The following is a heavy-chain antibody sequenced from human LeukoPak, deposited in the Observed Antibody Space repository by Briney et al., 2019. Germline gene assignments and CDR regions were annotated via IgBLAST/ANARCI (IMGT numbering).Heavy chain of an antibody. J-gene: IGHJ5*02. CDR3: ARSAGYCTDSVCYAFNWFDL. Sequence: GESLQISCKGSGQTFKNSWIAWVRQKPGKGLEWMGVIYPDDSDTRYSPSFQGQVTISVDKSISTAYLQWSSLEASDTAMYYCARSAGYCTDSVCYAFNWFDLWGQGTLVTVSS. CDR1: GQTFKNSW. D-gene: IGHD2-8*02. V-gene: IGHV5-51*01. CDR2: IYPDDSDT.